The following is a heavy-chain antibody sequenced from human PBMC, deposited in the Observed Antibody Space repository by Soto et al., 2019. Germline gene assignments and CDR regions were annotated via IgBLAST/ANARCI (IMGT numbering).Heavy chain of an antibody. CDR3: AREIRLGYCSSTSCYTIGPQGWFDP. J-gene: IGHJ5*02. D-gene: IGHD2-2*02. V-gene: IGHV1-2*02. Sequence: WASVKVSCKASGYTFTGYYMHWVRQAPGQGLEWMGWINPNSGGTNYAQKFQGRVTMTRDTSISTAYMELSRLRSDDTAVYYCAREIRLGYCSSTSCYTIGPQGWFDPWGQGTLVTVSS. CDR2: INPNSGGT. CDR1: GYTFTGYY.